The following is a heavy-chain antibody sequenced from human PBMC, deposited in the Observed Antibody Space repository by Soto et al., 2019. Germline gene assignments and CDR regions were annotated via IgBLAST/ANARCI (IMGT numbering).Heavy chain of an antibody. CDR2: INPNSGGT. D-gene: IGHD2-2*01. Sequence: GASVKVSCKASGYTFTGYYMHWVRQAPGQGLERMGWINPNSGGTNYAQKFQGWVTMTRDTSISTAYMELSRLRSDDTAVYYCARGGLSNQLPLLTLPGPLDYWGQGTLVTVSS. J-gene: IGHJ4*02. CDR3: ARGGLSNQLPLLTLPGPLDY. CDR1: GYTFTGYY. V-gene: IGHV1-2*04.